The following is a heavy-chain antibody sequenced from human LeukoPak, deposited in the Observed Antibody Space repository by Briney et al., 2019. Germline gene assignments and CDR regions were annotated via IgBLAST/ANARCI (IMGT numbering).Heavy chain of an antibody. D-gene: IGHD6-19*01. Sequence: GASVKVSCKASGYTFTSYGISWVRQAPGQGLEWMGWISAYNGNTNYAQKLQGRVTMTTDTSTSTAYMELRSLRSDDTAVYYCARDDNHSGWYGIYYYYMDVWGKGTTVTISS. J-gene: IGHJ6*03. V-gene: IGHV1-18*01. CDR2: ISAYNGNT. CDR1: GYTFTSYG. CDR3: ARDDNHSGWYGIYYYYMDV.